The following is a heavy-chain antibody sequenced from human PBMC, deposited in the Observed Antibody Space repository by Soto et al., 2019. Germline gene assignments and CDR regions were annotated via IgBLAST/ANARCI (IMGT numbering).Heavy chain of an antibody. CDR1: GFTFYHYA. V-gene: IGHV3-23*01. J-gene: IGHJ6*02. CDR2: VSGRGGST. D-gene: IGHD4-17*01. Sequence: VQLLESGGGLVQPGGSLRLACTASGFTFYHYAMSWVRQAPGKGLEWVSAVSGRGGSTKYADSVKGRFIISRDNSNSTLYLQMDSLRGEDTAVYYCAKDSTVTTSLYFYYYGFDVWGQGTTVTVSS. CDR3: AKDSTVTTSLYFYYYGFDV.